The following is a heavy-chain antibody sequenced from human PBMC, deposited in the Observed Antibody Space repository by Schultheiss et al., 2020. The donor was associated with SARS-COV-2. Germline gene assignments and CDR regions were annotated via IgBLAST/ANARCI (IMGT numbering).Heavy chain of an antibody. J-gene: IGHJ3*02. V-gene: IGHV4-38-2*02. CDR2: IYYSGST. D-gene: IGHD1-1*01. Sequence: SETLSLTCAVSGYSISSGYYWGWIRQPPGKGLEWIGYIYYSGSTNYNPSLKSRVTISVDTSKNQFSLKLSSVTAADTAVYYCARESKGYGDAFDIWGQGTMVTVSS. CDR3: ARESKGYGDAFDI. CDR1: GYSISSGYY.